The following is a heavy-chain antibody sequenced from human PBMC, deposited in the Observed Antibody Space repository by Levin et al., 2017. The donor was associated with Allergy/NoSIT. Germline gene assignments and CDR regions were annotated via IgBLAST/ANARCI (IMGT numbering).Heavy chain of an antibody. D-gene: IGHD1-26*01. V-gene: IGHV1-69*13. CDR3: ARDLSPGKWEPHRVGWFDP. J-gene: IGHJ5*02. CDR1: GGTFSSYA. CDR2: IIPIFGTA. Sequence: SVKVSCKASGGTFSSYAISWVRQAPGQGLEWMGGIIPIFGTANYAQKFQGRVTITADESTSTAYMELSSLRSEDTAVYYCARDLSPGKWEPHRVGWFDPWGQGTLVTVSS.